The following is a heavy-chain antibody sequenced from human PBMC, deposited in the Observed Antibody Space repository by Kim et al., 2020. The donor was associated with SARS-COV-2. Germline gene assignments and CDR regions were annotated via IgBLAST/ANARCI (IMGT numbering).Heavy chain of an antibody. CDR2: ITPTGGSV. J-gene: IGHJ4*02. Sequence: ASVKVSCKTSGYTFTNYYMHWVRQAPGQGLQWVGLITPTGGSVTNTQMFPGRVTMTRDTSTSTVFMDLSNLRSDDTAVYSCARETAAAGKTFDYWGQGTL. CDR3: ARETAAAGKTFDY. CDR1: GYTFTNYY. D-gene: IGHD6-13*01. V-gene: IGHV1-46*01.